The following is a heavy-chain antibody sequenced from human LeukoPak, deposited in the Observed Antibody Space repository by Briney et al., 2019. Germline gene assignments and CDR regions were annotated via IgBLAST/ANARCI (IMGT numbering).Heavy chain of an antibody. D-gene: IGHD2-21*01. J-gene: IGHJ6*02. CDR1: GGSISSSSYY. CDR3: ARITFVVEGYGMDV. Sequence: SETLSLTCTVSGGSISSSSYYWGWIRQPPGKGLEWIGSIYYSGSTYYNPSLKSRVTISVDTSKNQFSLKLSSVTAADTAVYYCARITFVVEGYGMDVWGQGTTVTVSS. CDR2: IYYSGST. V-gene: IGHV4-39*01.